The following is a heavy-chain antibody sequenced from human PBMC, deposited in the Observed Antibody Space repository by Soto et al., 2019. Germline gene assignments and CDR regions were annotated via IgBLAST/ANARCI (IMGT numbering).Heavy chain of an antibody. D-gene: IGHD7-27*01. J-gene: IGHJ4*02. CDR3: ASLPGDGYNRQAYYFDY. V-gene: IGHV3-74*01. CDR1: GFTFSSYW. CDR2: INSDGSST. Sequence: GGSLRLSCAASGFTFSSYWMHWVRQAPGKGLVWVSRINSDGSSTSYADSVKGRFTISRDNAKNTLYLQMNSLRAEDTAVYYCASLPGDGYNRQAYYFDYWGQGTLVTVSS.